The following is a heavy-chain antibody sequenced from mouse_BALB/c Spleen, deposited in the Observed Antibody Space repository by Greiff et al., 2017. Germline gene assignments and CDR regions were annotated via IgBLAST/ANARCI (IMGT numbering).Heavy chain of an antibody. D-gene: IGHD2-10*02. CDR1: GYTFTDYN. Sequence: VQLKQSGPELVKPGASVKIPCKASGYTFTDYNMDWVKQSHGKSLEWIGDINPNNGGTIYNQKFKGKATLTVDKSSSTAYMELRSLTSEDTAVYYCASRGYGNRYYAMDYWGQGTSVTVSS. J-gene: IGHJ4*01. CDR2: INPNNGGT. CDR3: ASRGYGNRYYAMDY. V-gene: IGHV1-18*01.